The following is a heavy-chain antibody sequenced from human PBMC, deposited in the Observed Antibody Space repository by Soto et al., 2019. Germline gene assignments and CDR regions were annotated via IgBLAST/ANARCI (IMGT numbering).Heavy chain of an antibody. CDR3: ARDGGRAVAGQYYYYYMDV. Sequence: ASVKVSCKASGYTFTSYAMHWVRQAPGQRLEWMGWINAGNGNTKYSQKFQGRVTITRGTSASTAYMELSSLRSEDTAVYYCARDGGRAVAGQYYYYYMDVWGKGTTVTVSS. V-gene: IGHV1-3*01. CDR2: INAGNGNT. D-gene: IGHD6-19*01. CDR1: GYTFTSYA. J-gene: IGHJ6*03.